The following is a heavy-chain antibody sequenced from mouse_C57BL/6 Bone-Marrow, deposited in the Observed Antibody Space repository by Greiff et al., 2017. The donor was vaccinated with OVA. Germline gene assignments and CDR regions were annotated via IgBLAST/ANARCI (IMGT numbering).Heavy chain of an antibody. J-gene: IGHJ1*03. CDR2: INYDGSST. CDR1: GFTFSDYY. CDR3: ARDHPTRGYFDV. Sequence: DVKLVESEGGLVQPGSSMKLSCTASGFTFSDYYMAWVRQVPEKGLEWVANINYDGSSTYYLDSLKSRFIISRDNAKNILYLQMSSLKSEDTATYYCARDHPTRGYFDVWGTGTTVTVSS. D-gene: IGHD1-1*01. V-gene: IGHV5-16*01.